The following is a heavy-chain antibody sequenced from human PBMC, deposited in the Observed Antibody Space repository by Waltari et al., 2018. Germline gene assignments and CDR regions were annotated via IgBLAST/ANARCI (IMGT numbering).Heavy chain of an antibody. J-gene: IGHJ6*04. Sequence: EVQLVESGGGLVQPGGSLRLSCVASGFSFSSYAMTWVRQTPRKGPEWVSVISGRGGFINYADACEGRFTVSRDNSKNTLYLEMNSLRVEDTAVYYWAKSDFDLSTGDAHYGLDVWGTGATVIVSS. CDR2: ISGRGGFI. CDR1: GFSFSSYA. CDR3: AKSDFDLSTGDAHYGLDV. V-gene: IGHV3-23*04. D-gene: IGHD3-3*01.